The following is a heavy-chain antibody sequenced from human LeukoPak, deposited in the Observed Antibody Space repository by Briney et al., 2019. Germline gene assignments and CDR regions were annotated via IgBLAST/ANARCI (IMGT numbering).Heavy chain of an antibody. Sequence: SGGSLRLSCAASGFTFSSYAMSWVRQAPGKGLEWVSGISGRGSNTNHADSVKGRFTVSRDNSKNTLFLQMNSLGAEDTAVYYCAKESNNGRRNYFDYWGQGTLVTVSS. CDR3: AKESNNGRRNYFDY. D-gene: IGHD1-1*01. V-gene: IGHV3-23*01. CDR1: GFTFSSYA. CDR2: ISGRGSNT. J-gene: IGHJ4*02.